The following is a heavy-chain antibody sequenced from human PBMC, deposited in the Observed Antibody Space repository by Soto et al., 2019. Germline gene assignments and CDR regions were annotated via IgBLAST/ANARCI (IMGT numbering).Heavy chain of an antibody. J-gene: IGHJ4*02. Sequence: LSITCSVSGGSISGDYYWSWIRQSPEKGLEWIGYIYYSGSSYSNPALQSRLSMSLDTSKNQFSLKLRSVTAADTAVYYCARGGALWTGYFDSSGQVARVTVST. CDR3: ARGGALWTGYFDS. CDR1: GGSISGDYY. V-gene: IGHV4-30-4*08. D-gene: IGHD2-21*01. CDR2: IYYSGSS.